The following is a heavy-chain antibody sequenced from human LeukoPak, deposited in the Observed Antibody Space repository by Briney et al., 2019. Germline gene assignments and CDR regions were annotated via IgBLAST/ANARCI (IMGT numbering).Heavy chain of an antibody. CDR3: AKDWQWLVQGHGDTIDY. V-gene: IGHV3-30*02. J-gene: IGHJ4*02. CDR2: IRYDGSNK. D-gene: IGHD6-19*01. CDR1: GFTFSSYG. Sequence: TGGSLRLSCAASGFTFSSYGMHWVRQAPGKGLEWVAFIRYDGSNKYYADSVKGRFTISRDNSKNTLYLQMNSMRAEDTAVYYCAKDWQWLVQGHGDTIDYWGQGTLVTVSS.